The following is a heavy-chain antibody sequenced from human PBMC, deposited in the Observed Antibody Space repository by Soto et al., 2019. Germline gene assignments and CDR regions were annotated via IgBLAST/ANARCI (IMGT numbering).Heavy chain of an antibody. CDR3: ATWVKYSSLSNY. J-gene: IGHJ4*02. V-gene: IGHV1-46*01. D-gene: IGHD6-6*01. CDR2: INPSGGST. Sequence: ASVKVSCKASGYTFTSYYMHWVRQAPRQGLEWMGIINPSGGSTSYAQKFQGRITMTRDTYTSTVYMELSSLRSEDTAVYYCATWVKYSSLSNYWGQGTLVTVSS. CDR1: GYTFTSYY.